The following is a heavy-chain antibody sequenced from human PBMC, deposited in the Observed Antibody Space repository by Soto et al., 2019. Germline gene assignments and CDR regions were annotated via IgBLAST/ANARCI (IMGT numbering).Heavy chain of an antibody. CDR2: ISSDNVDA. V-gene: IGHV1-18*01. CDR1: GYPFSNFD. CDR3: AFGSGSREC. D-gene: IGHD3-10*01. J-gene: IGHJ4*02. Sequence: QVQLAQSGAEVKTPGASAKVSCRASGYPFSNFDVSWGRQAPGQGLEWMGWISSDNVDADPAQNFQGRLTLTRDRATSTAYMALKTLRSDDTAVYFCAFGSGSRECWGQGTQVTVSS.